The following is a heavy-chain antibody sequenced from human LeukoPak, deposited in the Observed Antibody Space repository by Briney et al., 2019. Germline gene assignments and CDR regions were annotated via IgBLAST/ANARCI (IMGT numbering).Heavy chain of an antibody. CDR2: ISTTGST. V-gene: IGHV4-4*09. J-gene: IGHJ5*01. CDR1: GTSISRHY. CDR3: ARQDGLWVGDLGGWFDF. D-gene: IGHD3-10*01. Sequence: PSETLSLTCTVSGTSISRHYWSWLRQSAGLGLEWLGYISTTGSTTYNPSLEGRVTMSEDTCQNQLSLTLSSVTAADTAVYFCARQDGLWVGDLGGWFDFWGKGIQVTVSS.